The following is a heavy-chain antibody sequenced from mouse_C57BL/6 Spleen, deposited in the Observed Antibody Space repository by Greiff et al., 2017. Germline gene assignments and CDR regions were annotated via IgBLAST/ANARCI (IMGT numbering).Heavy chain of an antibody. CDR3: ARERTGTPSFDD. CDR1: GYTFTSYW. J-gene: IGHJ2*01. D-gene: IGHD4-1*01. Sequence: QVQLQQPGAELVRPGSSVKLSCKASGYTFTSYWMHWVKQRPIQGLEWIGNIDPSDSETHYNQKFKDKATLTVDKSSSTAYMQLSSLTSEDSAVYYCARERTGTPSFDDWGQGTTLTVSS. V-gene: IGHV1-52*01. CDR2: IDPSDSET.